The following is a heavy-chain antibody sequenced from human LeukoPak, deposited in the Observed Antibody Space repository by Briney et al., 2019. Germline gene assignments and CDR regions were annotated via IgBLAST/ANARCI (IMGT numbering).Heavy chain of an antibody. D-gene: IGHD3-10*01. CDR2: ISYDGSNK. Sequence: GGSLRLSCAASGFTFSSYAMHWVRQAPGKGLEWVAVISYDGSNKYYADSVKGRFTISRDNSKNTLYLQMNSLRAEGTAVYYCAREGDFAKLVVDYWGQGTLVTVSS. J-gene: IGHJ4*02. CDR1: GFTFSSYA. CDR3: AREGDFAKLVVDY. V-gene: IGHV3-30-3*01.